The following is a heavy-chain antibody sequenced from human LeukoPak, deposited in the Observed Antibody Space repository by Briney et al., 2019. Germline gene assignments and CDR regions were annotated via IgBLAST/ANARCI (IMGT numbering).Heavy chain of an antibody. V-gene: IGHV3-30*18. J-gene: IGHJ6*02. CDR1: GFTFSSYG. CDR2: ISYDGGNK. CDR3: AKDLDGDSTYYYGMDV. Sequence: PGGSLRLSCAASGFTFSSYGMHWVRQAPGKGQEWVAVISYDGGNKYYADSVKGRFTISRDNSKNTLYLQMNSLRAEDTAVYYCAKDLDGDSTYYYGMDVWGQGTTVTVSS. D-gene: IGHD4-17*01.